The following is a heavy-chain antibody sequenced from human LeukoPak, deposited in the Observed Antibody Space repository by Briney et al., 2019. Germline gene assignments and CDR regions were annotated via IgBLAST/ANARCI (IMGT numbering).Heavy chain of an antibody. CDR1: GYTFTSYG. D-gene: IGHD4-17*01. V-gene: IGHV1-18*01. CDR2: ISAYNGNT. CDR3: ARDSDYGDYVFLDY. Sequence: GASVKVSCKASGYTFTSYGISWVRQAPGQGLEWMGWISAYNGNTNYAQKLQGRVTMTTDTSTSTAYMELRSLRSGDTAVYYCARDSDYGDYVFLDYWGQGTLVTVSS. J-gene: IGHJ4*02.